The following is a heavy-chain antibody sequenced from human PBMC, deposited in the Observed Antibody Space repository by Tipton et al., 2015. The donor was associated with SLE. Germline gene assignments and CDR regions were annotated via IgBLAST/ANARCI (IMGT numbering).Heavy chain of an antibody. D-gene: IGHD1-26*01. J-gene: IGHJ5*02. CDR2: FYYDATT. CDR3: ARHGSGTYYSWFDP. CDR1: GDSISSSYYY. Sequence: LRLSCSVSGDSISSSYYYWGWIRQPPGRGLEWIASFYYDATTYYSPSLKSRVTISVDTSKNQFSLKLRSVTAADTALYFCARHGSGTYYSWFDPWGQGNLVTVSS. V-gene: IGHV4-39*07.